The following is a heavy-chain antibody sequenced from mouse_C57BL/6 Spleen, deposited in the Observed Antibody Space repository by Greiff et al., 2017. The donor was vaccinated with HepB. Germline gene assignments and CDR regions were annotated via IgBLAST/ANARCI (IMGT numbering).Heavy chain of an antibody. CDR3: AKGGSSPRYYFDY. CDR1: GYTFTSYW. D-gene: IGHD1-1*01. J-gene: IGHJ2*01. CDR2: IDPSDSYT. V-gene: IGHV1-50*01. Sequence: VQLQQPGAELVKPGASVKLSCKASGYTFTSYWMQWVKQRPGQGLEWIGEIDPSDSYTNYNQKFKGKATLTVDTSSSTAYMQLSSLTSEDSAVYDCAKGGSSPRYYFDYWGQGTTLTVPS.